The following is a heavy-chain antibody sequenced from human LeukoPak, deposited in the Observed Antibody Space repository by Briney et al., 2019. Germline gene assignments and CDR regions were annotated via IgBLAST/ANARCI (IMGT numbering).Heavy chain of an antibody. D-gene: IGHD3-10*01. CDR3: ARHPLGAPYYYGSGDY. Sequence: SETLSLTCAVYGGSFSSYYWGWIRQPPGKGLEWIGSIYYSGSTYYNPSLKSRVTISVDTSKNQFSLKLSSVTAADTAVYYCARHPLGAPYYYGSGDYWGQGTLVTVSS. CDR2: IYYSGST. CDR1: GGSFSSYY. V-gene: IGHV4-39*01. J-gene: IGHJ4*02.